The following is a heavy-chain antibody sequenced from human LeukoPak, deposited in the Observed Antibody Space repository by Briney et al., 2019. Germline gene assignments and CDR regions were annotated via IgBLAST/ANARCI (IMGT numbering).Heavy chain of an antibody. CDR3: AKRGVVIRVVLVGFHKEAYYFDS. CDR2: ISGSGGGT. D-gene: IGHD3-10*01. J-gene: IGHJ4*02. Sequence: GGSLRLSCAVSGITLSNYGMSWVRQAPGRGLEWVAGISGSGGGTNYADSVKGRFTISRDNPKNTLYLQMNSLRAEDTAVYFCAKRGVVIRVVLVGFHKEAYYFDSWGQGALVTVSS. CDR1: GITLSNYG. V-gene: IGHV3-23*01.